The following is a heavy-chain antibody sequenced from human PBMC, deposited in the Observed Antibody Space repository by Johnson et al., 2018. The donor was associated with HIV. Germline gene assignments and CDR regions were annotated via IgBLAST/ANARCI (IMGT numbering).Heavy chain of an antibody. V-gene: IGHV3-30-3*01. CDR2: ISDDGSNI. CDR1: GFRFSNYA. J-gene: IGHJ3*02. Sequence: QVQLVESGGGVVQPGRSLRLSCAASGFRFSNYALHWVRQTPGKGLEWVALISDDGSNIYYADSVKGQFTISRDNSKNTLHLQMNSLRVEDTAIYYCARQPDNFWSSDAFDIWGQGTMVTVSS. D-gene: IGHD3-3*01. CDR3: ARQPDNFWSSDAFDI.